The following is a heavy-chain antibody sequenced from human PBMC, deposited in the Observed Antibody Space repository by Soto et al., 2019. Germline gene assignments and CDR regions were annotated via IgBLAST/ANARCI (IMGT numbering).Heavy chain of an antibody. CDR2: IYYSGST. Sequence: KTSETLSLTCTVSGGSISSGGYYWSWIRQHPGKGLEWIGYIYYSGSTYYNPSLKSRVTISVDTSKNQFSLKLSSVTAADTAVYYCARDVRDSYGAWNIWGQGTMVTVSS. J-gene: IGHJ3*02. D-gene: IGHD5-18*01. CDR1: GGSISSGGYY. V-gene: IGHV4-31*03. CDR3: ARDVRDSYGAWNI.